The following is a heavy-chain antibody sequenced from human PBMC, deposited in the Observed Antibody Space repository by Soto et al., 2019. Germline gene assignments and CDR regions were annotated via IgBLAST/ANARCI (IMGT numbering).Heavy chain of an antibody. CDR1: GYTFTSYG. CDR2: ISAYNGNT. CDR3: ARRRLSGYDQSPDDY. J-gene: IGHJ4*02. D-gene: IGHD5-12*01. V-gene: IGHV1-18*01. Sequence: QVQLVQSGAEVKKPGASVKVSCKASGYTFTSYGISWVRQAPGQGLEWMGWISAYNGNTNYAQKRQGRVTMTTDTSXSTAYMELRSLRSDDTAVYYCARRRLSGYDQSPDDYWGQGTLVTVSS.